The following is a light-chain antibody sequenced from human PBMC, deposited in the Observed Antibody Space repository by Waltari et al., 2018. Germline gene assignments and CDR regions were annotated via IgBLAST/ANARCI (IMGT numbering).Light chain of an antibody. V-gene: IGLV3-19*01. Sequence: SSELTQDPAVSVALGQTVRITCQGDSLRSYYAIWYQQKPGQAPVLVIYGKNNRPSGIPDRFSDSSSGNTASLTITGAQAEDEADYYCNSRDSSGNHLVFGGGTKLTVL. CDR1: SLRSYY. CDR3: NSRDSSGNHLV. CDR2: GKN. J-gene: IGLJ3*02.